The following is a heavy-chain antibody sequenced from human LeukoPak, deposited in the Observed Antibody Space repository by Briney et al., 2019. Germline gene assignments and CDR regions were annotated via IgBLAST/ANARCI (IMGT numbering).Heavy chain of an antibody. Sequence: GGSLRLSCAASGFTVSSNYMSWVRQAPGKGLEWVSVIYSGGSTYYADSVKGRFTISRDNAKNSLYLQMNSLRAEDTAVYYCARDLWFGELEDWILNAQGAFDIWGQGTMVTVSS. CDR3: ARDLWFGELEDWILNAQGAFDI. CDR1: GFTVSSNY. CDR2: IYSGGST. V-gene: IGHV3-53*01. D-gene: IGHD3-10*01. J-gene: IGHJ3*02.